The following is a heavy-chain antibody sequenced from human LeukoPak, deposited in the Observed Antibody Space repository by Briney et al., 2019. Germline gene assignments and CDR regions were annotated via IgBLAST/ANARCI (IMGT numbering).Heavy chain of an antibody. V-gene: IGHV3-7*01. CDR2: IKQDGSEK. J-gene: IGHJ4*02. CDR3: ARDPYYYGSGSYFDY. CDR1: GFTFSSYW. D-gene: IGHD3-10*01. Sequence: GGSLRLSCAASGFTFSSYWMSWVRQAPGKGLVWVANIKQDGSEKYYVDSVKGRFTISRDNAKNSLYLQMNSLRAEDTAVYYCARDPYYYGSGSYFDYWGQGTLVTVSS.